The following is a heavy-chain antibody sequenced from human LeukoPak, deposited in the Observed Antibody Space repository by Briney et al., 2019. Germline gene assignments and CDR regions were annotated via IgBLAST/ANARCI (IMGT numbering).Heavy chain of an antibody. V-gene: IGHV5-51*01. Sequence: GESLKISCKGSGYSFTSYWIGWVRQMPGKGLEWMGIIYPGDSDTRYSPSFQGQVTISADKSISTAYLQWSSLKASDTAMYYCAAEYYYDSSGPKAFDIWGQGTMVTVSS. CDR3: AAEYYYDSSGPKAFDI. CDR2: IYPGDSDT. D-gene: IGHD3-22*01. CDR1: GYSFTSYW. J-gene: IGHJ3*02.